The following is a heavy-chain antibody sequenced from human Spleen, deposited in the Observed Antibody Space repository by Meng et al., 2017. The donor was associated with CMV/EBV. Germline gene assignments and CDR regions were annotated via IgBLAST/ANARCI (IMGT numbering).Heavy chain of an antibody. D-gene: IGHD2-2*01. V-gene: IGHV3-73*01. CDR2: IRTNPNNYAA. J-gene: IGHJ5*02. Sequence: AASGYIFSGAAILWVRQASGKGLEWVGRIRTNPNNYAAEYAASVEGRFTISRDDSKKTAYLQMNSLKTEDTAVYYCTRLWSTGGFNPWGQGTLVTVSS. CDR3: TRLWSTGGFNP. CDR1: GYIFSGAA.